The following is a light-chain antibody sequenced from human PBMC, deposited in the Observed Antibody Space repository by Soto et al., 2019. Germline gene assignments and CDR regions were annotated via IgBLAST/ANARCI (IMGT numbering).Light chain of an antibody. CDR1: SSDIGAYNY. J-gene: IGLJ3*02. CDR2: DVS. Sequence: SALTQPASVSGSPGQSITISCTGTSSDIGAYNYVSWYQQHPGKAPKLMIYDVSHRPSGVPVRFSGSKSGNTASLTISGLQAEDETEYYCSSYTGSTTPWVFGGGTQLTVL. V-gene: IGLV2-14*03. CDR3: SSYTGSTTPWV.